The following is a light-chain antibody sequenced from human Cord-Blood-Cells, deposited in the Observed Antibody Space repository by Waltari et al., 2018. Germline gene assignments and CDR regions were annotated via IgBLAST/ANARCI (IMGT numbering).Light chain of an antibody. Sequence: QSALTQPASVSGSPGQSITISCTGTSSDVGGYNYFSWYQQHPGKAPKLMIYDVSNRPSGVSNRFSGAKSGNTASLTISGLQAEDEADYYCSSYTSSITLVFGGGTKLTVL. CDR2: DVS. J-gene: IGLJ2*01. CDR3: SSYTSSITLV. V-gene: IGLV2-14*01. CDR1: SSDVGGYNY.